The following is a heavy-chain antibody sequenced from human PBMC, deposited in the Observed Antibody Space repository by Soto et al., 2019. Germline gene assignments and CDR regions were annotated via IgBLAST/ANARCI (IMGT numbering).Heavy chain of an antibody. V-gene: IGHV5-51*01. Sequence: GESLKISCKGSGYTFSSYWIAWVRQMPEKGLEWRGVISPGDSDTRYSPSFQGQVTISADKSISTAYLQWSSLKASDTAMYYCARRDYSAGYGMDVWGQGTTVTVSS. CDR2: ISPGDSDT. CDR3: ARRDYSAGYGMDV. D-gene: IGHD3-16*01. J-gene: IGHJ6*02. CDR1: GYTFSSYW.